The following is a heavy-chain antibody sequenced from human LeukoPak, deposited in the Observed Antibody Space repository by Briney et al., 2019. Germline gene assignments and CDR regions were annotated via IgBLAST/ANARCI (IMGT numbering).Heavy chain of an antibody. CDR1: GITFNSYY. D-gene: IGHD3-10*02. CDR3: ARETPMVGDNYYGMDV. Sequence: GGSLRLSCAVSGITFNSYYIHWVRQSPGKGLEWVSVTYTGGSKYYADPVKGRFIISRDSSSSTVNLQLNSLRTEDTAVYYCARETPMVGDNYYGMDVWGPGTTVIVSS. J-gene: IGHJ6*02. V-gene: IGHV3-66*01. CDR2: TYTGGSK.